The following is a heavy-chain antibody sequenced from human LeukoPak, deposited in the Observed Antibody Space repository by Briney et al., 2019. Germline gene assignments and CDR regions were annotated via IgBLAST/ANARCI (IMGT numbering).Heavy chain of an antibody. CDR2: ISSSSSYI. CDR1: GFTFSSYS. V-gene: IGHV3-21*01. Sequence: GGSLRLSCAASGFTFSSYSMNWVRQAPGKGLEWVSSISSSSSYIYYADSVKGRFTISRDNAKNSLYLQMNSLRAEDTAVYYCARDRLQWLVPPVPINSMDVWGQGTTVTVSS. CDR3: ARDRLQWLVPPVPINSMDV. J-gene: IGHJ6*02. D-gene: IGHD6-19*01.